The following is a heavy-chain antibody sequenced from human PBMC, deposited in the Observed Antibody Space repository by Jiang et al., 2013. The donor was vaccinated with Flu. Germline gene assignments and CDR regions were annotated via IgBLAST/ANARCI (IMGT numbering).Heavy chain of an antibody. CDR2: IHYSGGP. CDR1: GVSIDRDY. CDR3: AMIMGAARIDV. Sequence: RLLKPSETLSLICSVSGVSIDRDYWGWVRQPPGKGLEWIGHIHYSGGPDYSPSLKSRATISVDPSNRQFSLRLTSVTTEDTAFYYCAMIMGAARIDVWGQGKLVTVSS. J-gene: IGHJ1*01. D-gene: IGHD1-26*01. V-gene: IGHV4-59*13.